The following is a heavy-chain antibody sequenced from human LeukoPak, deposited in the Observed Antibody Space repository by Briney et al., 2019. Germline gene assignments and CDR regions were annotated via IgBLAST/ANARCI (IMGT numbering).Heavy chain of an antibody. Sequence: PGGSLRLSCAASGFTFSSYSMNWVRQAPGKGLEWVSSISSSSYIYYADSVKGRFTISRDNAKNSLYLQMNSLRAEDTAVYYCARELLGDYYYGMDVWGQGTTVTVSS. J-gene: IGHJ6*02. CDR3: ARELLGDYYYGMDV. CDR1: GFTFSSYS. V-gene: IGHV3-21*01. CDR2: ISSSSYI. D-gene: IGHD2-15*01.